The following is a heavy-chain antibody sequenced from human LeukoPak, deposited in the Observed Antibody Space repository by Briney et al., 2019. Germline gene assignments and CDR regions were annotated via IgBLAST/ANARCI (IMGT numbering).Heavy chain of an antibody. CDR3: ARDPHAYYYDSSGYVDY. CDR2: IKKDGSEK. Sequence: AGGSLRLSCAASGFTFSSDWMSWVRQAPGKGLEWVANIKKDGSEKNYVDSVKGRFTISRDNAKNSLYLQMNSLRAEDTAVYYCARDPHAYYYDSSGYVDYWGQGTLVTVSS. D-gene: IGHD3-22*01. V-gene: IGHV3-7*01. J-gene: IGHJ4*02. CDR1: GFTFSSDW.